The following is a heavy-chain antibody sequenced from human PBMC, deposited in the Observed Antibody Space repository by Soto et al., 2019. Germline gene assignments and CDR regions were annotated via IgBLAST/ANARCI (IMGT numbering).Heavy chain of an antibody. CDR1: GGSFSGYY. D-gene: IGHD3-3*01. Sequence: SETLSLTCAVYGGSFSGYYWSWIRQPPGKGLEWIGEINHSGSTNYNPSLKSRVTISVDTSKNQFSLKLSSVTAADTAVYYCARGRRRITIFVWQNQPAPYGMDVWGQGTTVTVSS. J-gene: IGHJ6*02. CDR3: ARGRRRITIFVWQNQPAPYGMDV. CDR2: INHSGST. V-gene: IGHV4-34*01.